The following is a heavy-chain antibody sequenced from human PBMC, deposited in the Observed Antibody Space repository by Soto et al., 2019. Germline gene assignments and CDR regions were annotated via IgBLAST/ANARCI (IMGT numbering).Heavy chain of an antibody. CDR2: ISGSGGST. V-gene: IGHV3-23*01. CDR3: AKELEVLWFGGVIAPI. J-gene: IGHJ4*02. Sequence: EVQLLESGGGLVQPGGSLRLSCAASGFTFSSYAMSWVRQAPGKGLEWVSGISGSGGSTYYADSVKGRFTISRDNSKIQLYLQINSLRAEVTALYYCAKELEVLWFGGVIAPIWGQGTLVTVSP. D-gene: IGHD3-16*02. CDR1: GFTFSSYA.